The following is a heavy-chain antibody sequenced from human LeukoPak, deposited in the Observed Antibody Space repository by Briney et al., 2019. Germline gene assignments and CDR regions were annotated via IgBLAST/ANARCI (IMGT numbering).Heavy chain of an antibody. Sequence: PSETLSLTCIVSGGSTSGGNYYWGWIRRPPGKGLEWIGGISSSGNTYYNPSLESRITISIDTSKNHFSLKLSSVTAADTAVYYCATLGAGPTYYDFWSGYSSFYFDYWGQGTLVTVSS. J-gene: IGHJ4*02. D-gene: IGHD3-3*01. CDR2: ISSSGNT. V-gene: IGHV4-39*02. CDR1: GGSTSGGNYY. CDR3: ATLGAGPTYYDFWSGYSSFYFDY.